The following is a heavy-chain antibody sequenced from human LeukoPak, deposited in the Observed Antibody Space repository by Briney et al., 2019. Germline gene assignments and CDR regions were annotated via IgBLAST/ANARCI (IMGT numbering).Heavy chain of an antibody. Sequence: PSETLSLTCTVSGGSISSGDYYWSWIRQPPGKGLEWIGYIYYSGSTSYNPSLKSRVTILVDMSKNQFSLKLSSMTAADTAVYYCASSEKDEVLRFLEWSPGFDYWGQGTLVTVSS. CDR3: ASSEKDEVLRFLEWSPGFDY. V-gene: IGHV4-30-4*08. CDR1: GGSISSGDYY. J-gene: IGHJ4*02. CDR2: IYYSGST. D-gene: IGHD3-3*01.